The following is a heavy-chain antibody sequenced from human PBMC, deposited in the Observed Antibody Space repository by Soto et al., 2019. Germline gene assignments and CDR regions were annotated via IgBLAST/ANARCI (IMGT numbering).Heavy chain of an antibody. CDR3: ARGAXYDFWSGRATQRIHFDY. CDR2: ISAYNGST. J-gene: IGHJ4*02. Sequence: GASVKVSCKASGYTFTSYGINWVRQAPGQGLEWMGWISAYNGSTNYPQKLQGRVTMTTDTSTRTAYMELRSLRSDDTAVYYCARGAXYDFWSGRATQRIHFDYWGQGTLVTVSS. CDR1: GYTFTSYG. D-gene: IGHD3-3*01. V-gene: IGHV1-18*01.